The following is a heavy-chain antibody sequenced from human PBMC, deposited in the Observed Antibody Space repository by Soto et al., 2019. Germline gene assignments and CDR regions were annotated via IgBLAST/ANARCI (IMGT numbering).Heavy chain of an antibody. CDR1: GFTFSSNW. V-gene: IGHV3-7*03. CDR2: INPDGSMK. J-gene: IGHJ4*02. D-gene: IGHD1-26*01. Sequence: PWGSLSLTCAASGFTFSSNWLSWCRQAPGKGLEWLANINPDGSMKYYVDSVKSRFTISRDNARNSLYLHVNSLGADDTAVYCGSRWLSESYKDWGQGTLVTVSS. CDR3: SRWLSESYKD.